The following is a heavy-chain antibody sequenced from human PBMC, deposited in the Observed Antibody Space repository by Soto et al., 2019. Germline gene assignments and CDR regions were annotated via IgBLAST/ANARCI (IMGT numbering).Heavy chain of an antibody. V-gene: IGHV1-69*02. D-gene: IGHD2-2*01. J-gene: IGHJ6*03. CDR3: ARTGYCSSTSCPHYYYYMDV. Sequence: QVQLVQSGAEVKKPGASVKVSCKASGGTFSSYTISWVRQAPGQGLEWMGRIIPILGIANYAQKFQGRVTITADKSTSTAYMELSSLRSEDTAVYYCARTGYCSSTSCPHYYYYMDVWGKGTTVTVSS. CDR1: GGTFSSYT. CDR2: IIPILGIA.